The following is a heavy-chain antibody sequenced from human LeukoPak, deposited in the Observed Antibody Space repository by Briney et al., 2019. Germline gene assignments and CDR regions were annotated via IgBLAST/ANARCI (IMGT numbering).Heavy chain of an antibody. D-gene: IGHD2-15*01. CDR2: IYYSGST. V-gene: IGHV4-30-4*01. Sequence: SETLSLTCTVSGGSISSGDYYWSWIRQPPGKGLEWIGYIYYSGSTYYNPSLKSRVTISVDTSKNQFSLKLSSVTAADMAVYYCARNLLGYCSGGSCYSNGMDVWGQGTTVTVSS. CDR1: GGSISSGDYY. CDR3: ARNLLGYCSGGSCYSNGMDV. J-gene: IGHJ6*02.